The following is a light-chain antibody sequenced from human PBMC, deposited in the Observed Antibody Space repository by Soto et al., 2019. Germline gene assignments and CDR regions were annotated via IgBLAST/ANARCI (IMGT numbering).Light chain of an antibody. V-gene: IGLV1-44*01. CDR3: GAWDDSLNGYV. J-gene: IGLJ1*01. CDR2: TNN. CDR1: SSNIGINT. Sequence: QSVLTQPPSASGTPGQRVTISCSGGSSNIGINTVNWYQQLPGTAPKVLIYTNNQRTSRVPDRFSGSKSGNSASLAISGLQSGDEADYYCGAWDDSLNGYVFGTGTKLTVL.